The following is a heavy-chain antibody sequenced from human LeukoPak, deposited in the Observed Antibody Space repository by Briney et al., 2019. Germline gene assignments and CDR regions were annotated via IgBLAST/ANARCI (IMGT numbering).Heavy chain of an antibody. CDR1: GCSSSSYH. V-gene: IGHV4-4*09. CDR3: ARSQSRYCSSTSCPGRNYYYYYYMDV. Sequence: SENLSRTGTGSGCSSSSYHWSWIRQPPGNGLEWIGYIYTSGSTNYNPSLKSRVTISVDTSKNQFSLKLSSVTAADTAVYYCARSQSRYCSSTSCPGRNYYYYYYMDVWGKGTTVTVSS. J-gene: IGHJ6*03. D-gene: IGHD2-2*01. CDR2: IYTSGST.